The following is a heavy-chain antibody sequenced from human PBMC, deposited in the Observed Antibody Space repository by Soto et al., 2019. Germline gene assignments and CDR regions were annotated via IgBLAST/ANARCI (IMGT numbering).Heavy chain of an antibody. CDR3: ARVDWAYSSSSGVLY. CDR2: ISSSSSYI. J-gene: IGHJ4*02. V-gene: IGHV3-21*01. Sequence: EVQLVESGGGLVKPGGSLRLSCAASGFTFSSYSMNWVRQAQGKGLERVSSISSSSSYIYYADSVKGRFTISRDNAKNSLYLQMNSLRAEDTAVYYCARVDWAYSSSSGVLYWGPGTLVTVSS. CDR1: GFTFSSYS. D-gene: IGHD6-6*01.